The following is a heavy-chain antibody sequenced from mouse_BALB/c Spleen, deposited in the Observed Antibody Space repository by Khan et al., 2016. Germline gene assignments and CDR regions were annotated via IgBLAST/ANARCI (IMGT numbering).Heavy chain of an antibody. Sequence: QVQLKESGAELVRPGTSVKVSCKASGYAFTNYLIEWVKQRPGQGLEWIGVINPGSGGTNYNEKFKGKATLTADKSSSTAYMQLSSLTSDDSAVYFCAKYDGNYYAMDYWGQRTSVTGSA. CDR1: GYAFTNYL. V-gene: IGHV1-54*01. CDR2: INPGSGGT. CDR3: AKYDGNYYAMDY. D-gene: IGHD2-3*01. J-gene: IGHJ4*01.